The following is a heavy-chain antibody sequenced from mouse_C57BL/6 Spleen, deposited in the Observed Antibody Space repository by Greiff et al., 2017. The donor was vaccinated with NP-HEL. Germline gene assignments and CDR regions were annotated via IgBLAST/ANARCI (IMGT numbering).Heavy chain of an antibody. Sequence: VQLQQSGAELVKPGASVKLSCKASGYTFTSYWMQWVKQRPGQGLEWIGEIDPSDSYTNYNQKFKGKATLTVDTSSSTAYMQLSSLTSEDSAVYYCARYYYGGPWFAYWGQGTLVTVSA. CDR1: GYTFTSYW. D-gene: IGHD1-1*01. V-gene: IGHV1-50*01. CDR3: ARYYYGGPWFAY. CDR2: IDPSDSYT. J-gene: IGHJ3*01.